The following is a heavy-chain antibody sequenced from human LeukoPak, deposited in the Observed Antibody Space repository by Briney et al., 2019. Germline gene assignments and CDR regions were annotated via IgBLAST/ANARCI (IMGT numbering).Heavy chain of an antibody. V-gene: IGHV4-59*01. J-gene: IGHJ6*02. CDR3: ARDLGRYGDYPPGNGMDV. Sequence: SETLSLTCTVSVGSISSDYWSWIRQPPGKRLEWIGYIYYSGSTNYNPSLTSRVTIPVDTSKNQFSLKLSSVTAADTAVYYCARDLGRYGDYPPGNGMDVWGQGTTVTVSS. D-gene: IGHD4-17*01. CDR2: IYYSGST. CDR1: VGSISSDY.